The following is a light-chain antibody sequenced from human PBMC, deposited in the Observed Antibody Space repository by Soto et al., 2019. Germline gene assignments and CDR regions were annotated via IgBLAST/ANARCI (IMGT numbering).Light chain of an antibody. CDR3: CSYASSGTLL. V-gene: IGLV2-23*01. CDR1: SSDVGGYNL. J-gene: IGLJ2*01. Sequence: QSVLTQPASVSGSPGQSITISCTGTSSDVGGYNLVSWYQQHPGKAPKLMIYEGSKRPSGVSNRFSGSKSGNTASLTISGLQAEDEADYYCCSYASSGTLLFGGGTKLTVL. CDR2: EGS.